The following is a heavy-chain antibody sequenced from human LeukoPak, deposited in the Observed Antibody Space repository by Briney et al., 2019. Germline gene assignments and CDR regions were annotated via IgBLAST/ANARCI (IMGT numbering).Heavy chain of an antibody. CDR2: VNLQGST. CDR1: GGSITSTNY. Sequence: PSETLSLTCGVSGGSITSTNYWTWVRQPPGKGLEWIGEVNLQGSTNYNPSLMGRVAISVDMSENHISLQLTSVTAADTAVYYCARLSAAAGSPFDYWGQGTLVTVSS. D-gene: IGHD6-13*01. J-gene: IGHJ4*02. CDR3: ARLSAAAGSPFDY. V-gene: IGHV4-4*02.